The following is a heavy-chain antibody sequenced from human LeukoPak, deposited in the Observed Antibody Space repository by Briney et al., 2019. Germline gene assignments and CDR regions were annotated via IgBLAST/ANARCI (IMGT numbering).Heavy chain of an antibody. CDR1: GFTVSTNY. CDR2: IYSGGST. CDR3: ARGPLVGDEYLPH. J-gene: IGHJ1*01. D-gene: IGHD1-26*01. Sequence: GGSLRLSCAASGFTVSTNYMNWVRQAPGKGLEWVSVIYSGGSTYYADSVKGRFTISRDNSKNTLYLQMNSLRAEDTAVYYCARGPLVGDEYLPHWGQGTLLIVSS. V-gene: IGHV3-66*01.